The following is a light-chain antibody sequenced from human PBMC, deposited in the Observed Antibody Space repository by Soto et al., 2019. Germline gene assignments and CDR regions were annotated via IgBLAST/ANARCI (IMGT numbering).Light chain of an antibody. V-gene: IGKV4-1*01. Sequence: DIVMTQSPDSLAVSLGERATINCKSSQSVLYSSNNKNYLAWYQQKPGQPPKLLIYWASTRESGVPDRFSGSGSGTDFTLNISSLQDEDVAVYYCQQYYSTPLTFGQGTKVEIK. J-gene: IGKJ1*01. CDR2: WAS. CDR3: QQYYSTPLT. CDR1: QSVLYSSNNKNY.